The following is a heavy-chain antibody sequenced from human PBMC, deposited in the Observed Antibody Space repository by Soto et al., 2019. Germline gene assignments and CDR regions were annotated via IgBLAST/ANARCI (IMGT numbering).Heavy chain of an antibody. Sequence: EVQLLESGGGLVQPGGSLRLSCVASGFTFGAFAMTWVRQAPGKGLEWVSSIAISPVDTYNAPAVKGRFTTSRDDSRNTLYLQMESLRAEVAAVYYCVKVRSSRYLSGLFFDLWGPGIVVTVSS. CDR2: IAISPVDT. D-gene: IGHD3-10*01. CDR3: VKVRSSRYLSGLFFDL. CDR1: GFTFGAFA. J-gene: IGHJ4*02. V-gene: IGHV3-23*01.